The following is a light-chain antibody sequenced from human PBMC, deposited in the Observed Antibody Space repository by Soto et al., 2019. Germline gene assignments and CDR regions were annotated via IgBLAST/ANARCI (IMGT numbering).Light chain of an antibody. CDR1: SSDVGGYNY. CDR3: CSYAGSYTFV. V-gene: IGLV2-11*01. J-gene: IGLJ7*01. Sequence: QSVLTQPRSVSGSPGQSVTISCTGTSSDVGGYNYVSWYQQHPGKAPKLMIYDVSKRPSGVPDRFSGSKSGNTASLTISGLQAEDEADYCCCSYAGSYTFVFGGGTQLTVL. CDR2: DVS.